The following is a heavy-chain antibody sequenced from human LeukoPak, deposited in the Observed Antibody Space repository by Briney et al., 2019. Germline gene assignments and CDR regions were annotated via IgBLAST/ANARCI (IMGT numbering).Heavy chain of an antibody. J-gene: IGHJ4*02. Sequence: SAKVSCKASGGIFSSYAISWVRQAPGQGLEWMGRIIPILGIANYAQKFQGRVTITADKSTSTAYMDLSSLRSEDTAVYYCARDLPPYYFDYWGQGTLVTVSS. CDR2: IIPILGIA. CDR3: ARDLPPYYFDY. CDR1: GGIFSSYA. V-gene: IGHV1-69*04.